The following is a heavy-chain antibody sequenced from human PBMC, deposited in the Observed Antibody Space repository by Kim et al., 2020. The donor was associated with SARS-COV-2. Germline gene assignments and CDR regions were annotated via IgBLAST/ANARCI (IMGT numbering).Heavy chain of an antibody. CDR3: AKGLGSSWTGVY. CDR1: GFTFSSYA. D-gene: IGHD6-13*01. V-gene: IGHV3-23*01. Sequence: GGSLRLSCAASGFTFSSYAMSWVRQAPGKGLEWVSAISGSGGTTYYADSVKGRITISRDNSKNTLYLQMNSLRAEDTAVYYCAKGLGSSWTGVYWGQGTLVTVSS. CDR2: ISGSGGTT. J-gene: IGHJ4*02.